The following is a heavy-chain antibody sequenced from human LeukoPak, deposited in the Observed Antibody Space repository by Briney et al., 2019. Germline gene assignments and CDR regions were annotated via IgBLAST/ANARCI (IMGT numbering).Heavy chain of an antibody. J-gene: IGHJ4*02. V-gene: IGHV1-18*04. Sequence: ASVKVSCKASGYTFTSYGISRVRQAPGQGLEWMGWISAYNGNTNYAQKLQGRVTMTTDTSTSTAYMELRSLRSDDTAVYYCASGLLWFGELLYHLDYWGQGTLVTVSS. CDR2: ISAYNGNT. D-gene: IGHD3-10*01. CDR3: ASGLLWFGELLYHLDY. CDR1: GYTFTSYG.